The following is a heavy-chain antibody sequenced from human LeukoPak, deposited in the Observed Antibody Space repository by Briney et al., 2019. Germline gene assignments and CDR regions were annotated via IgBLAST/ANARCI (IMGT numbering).Heavy chain of an antibody. CDR1: GFTFSSYA. V-gene: IGHV3-30-3*01. D-gene: IGHD5-18*01. CDR3: ARDGYTWIQLWFLDY. CDR2: ISYDGSNK. J-gene: IGHJ4*02. Sequence: GGSLRLSCAASGFTFSSYAMHWVRRAPGKGLEWVAVISYDGSNKYYADSVKGRFTISRDNSKNTLYLQMNSLRAEDTAVYYCARDGYTWIQLWFLDYWGQGTLVTVSS.